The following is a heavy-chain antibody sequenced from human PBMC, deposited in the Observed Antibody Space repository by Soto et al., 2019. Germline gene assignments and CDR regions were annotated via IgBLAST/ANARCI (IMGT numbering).Heavy chain of an antibody. J-gene: IGHJ4*02. D-gene: IGHD3-16*01. V-gene: IGHV1-8*01. CDR2: MNPNSGNT. CDR3: AGGKGGGGDY. Sequence: QVQLVQSGAEVKKPGASVKVSCKASGYTFTSYDINWVRQATGQGLEWMGWMNPNSGNTGYAQKFQGRVTMTRNTPISTAYMELRSRRLEEPAFYEGAGGKGGGGDYWGQGTLVTVSS. CDR1: GYTFTSYD.